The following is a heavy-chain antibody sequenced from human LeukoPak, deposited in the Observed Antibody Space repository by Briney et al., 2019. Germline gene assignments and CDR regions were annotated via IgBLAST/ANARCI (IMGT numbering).Heavy chain of an antibody. CDR2: ISSSSSYI. CDR1: GFTFSSYS. V-gene: IGHV3-21*01. CDR3: ARGLVPSDAFYI. D-gene: IGHD6-6*01. Sequence: GGSLRLSCAASGFTFSSYSMNWVRQAPGKGLEWVSSISSSSSYIYYADSVKGRFTISRDNAKNSLYLQMNSLRAEDTAVYYCARGLVPSDAFYIWGQGTMVTVSS. J-gene: IGHJ3*02.